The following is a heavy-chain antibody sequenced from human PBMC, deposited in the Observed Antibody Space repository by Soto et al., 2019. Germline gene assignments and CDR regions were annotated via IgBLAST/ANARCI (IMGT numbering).Heavy chain of an antibody. Sequence: PSETLSLTCTVSGGSISSYYWSWIRQPPGKGLEWIGYVYYSGSTNYNPSLKSRVTISVDTSKNQFSLKVRSVTAADTAVYYCARRYAGNFVYWCQGTLVTGSS. J-gene: IGHJ4*02. D-gene: IGHD2-8*01. CDR3: ARRYAGNFVY. CDR1: GGSISSYY. CDR2: VYYSGST. V-gene: IGHV4-59*01.